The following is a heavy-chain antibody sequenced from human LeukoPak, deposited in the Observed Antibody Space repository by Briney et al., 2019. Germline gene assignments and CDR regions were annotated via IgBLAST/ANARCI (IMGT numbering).Heavy chain of an antibody. CDR3: ARDKGTTPGDY. J-gene: IGHJ4*02. Sequence: SVKVSFKASVRTGSSYTISWVRQAPGQGLEWMVRIVSTLGIANHEQKCPGRVTITEDQSTRTVYMELSSLTSEDTAVYSCARDKGTTPGDYWGQGTLVTVSS. CDR1: VRTGSSYT. V-gene: IGHV1-69*04. CDR2: IVSTLGIA. D-gene: IGHD1-1*01.